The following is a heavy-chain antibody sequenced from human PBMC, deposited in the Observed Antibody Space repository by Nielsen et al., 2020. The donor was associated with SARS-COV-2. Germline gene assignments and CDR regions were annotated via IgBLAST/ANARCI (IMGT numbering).Heavy chain of an antibody. J-gene: IGHJ4*02. V-gene: IGHV4-34*01. Sequence: SETLSLTCAVYGGSFSGYYWSWIRQPPGKGLEWIGEINHSGSTNYNPSLKSRVTISVDTSKNQFSLKLSSVTAADTAVYYCARVREVVGGSYYASFDYWGQGTLVTVSS. CDR2: INHSGST. CDR3: ARVREVVGGSYYASFDY. CDR1: GGSFSGYY. D-gene: IGHD1-26*01.